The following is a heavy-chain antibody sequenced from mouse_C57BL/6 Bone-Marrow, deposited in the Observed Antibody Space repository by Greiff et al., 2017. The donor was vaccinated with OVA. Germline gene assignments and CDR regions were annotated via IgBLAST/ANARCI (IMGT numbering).Heavy chain of an antibody. CDR2: IHPNSGST. CDR3: ARSEENGYYSFAY. V-gene: IGHV1-64*01. Sequence: QVQLQQPGAELVKPGASVKLSCKASGYTFTSYWMHWVKQRPGQGLEWIGMIHPNSGSTNYKEKFKIKATLTVDKSSSTAYMQLSRLTSEDSAVYYCARSEENGYYSFAYWGQGTLVTVSA. D-gene: IGHD2-3*01. CDR1: GYTFTSYW. J-gene: IGHJ3*01.